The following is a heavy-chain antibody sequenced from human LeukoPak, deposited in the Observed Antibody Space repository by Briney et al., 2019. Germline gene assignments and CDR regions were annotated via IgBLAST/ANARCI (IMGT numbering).Heavy chain of an antibody. D-gene: IGHD5-24*01. CDR2: ISYDGSNK. V-gene: IGHV3-30*04. CDR1: GFTFRTYA. J-gene: IGHJ3*02. CDR3: ARVEDVEMATRGHDAFDI. Sequence: GGSLRLSCAASGFTFRTYAMHWVRQAPGKGLEWVAVISYDGSNKYYADSVKGRFTISRDNSKNTLYLQMNSLRAEDTAVYYCARVEDVEMATRGHDAFDIWGQGTMVTVSS.